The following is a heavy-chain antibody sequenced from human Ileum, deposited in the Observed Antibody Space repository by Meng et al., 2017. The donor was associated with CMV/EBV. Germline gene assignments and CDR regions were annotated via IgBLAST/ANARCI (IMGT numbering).Heavy chain of an antibody. V-gene: IGHV3-72*01. Sequence: CAASGFTFSDHFMDGVRQAPGKGLEWVARIRNKAASYSTEYAASVKSRFVISRDDSKNSFYLQMNSLKIEDTAVYYCTRDYVGVGDYWGQGTLVTVSS. J-gene: IGHJ4*02. CDR1: GFTFSDHF. CDR2: IRNKAASYST. CDR3: TRDYVGVGDY. D-gene: IGHD1-26*01.